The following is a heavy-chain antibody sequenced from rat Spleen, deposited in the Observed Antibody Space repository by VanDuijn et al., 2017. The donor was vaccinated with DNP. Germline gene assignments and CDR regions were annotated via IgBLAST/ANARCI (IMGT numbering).Heavy chain of an antibody. CDR3: ARGSGSYYWYFDF. D-gene: IGHD5-1*01. CDR2: ISAGGGFT. J-gene: IGHJ1*01. Sequence: EVHLVESGGGLVQPGRSLKLSCAASGFTFSDYNMAWVRQAPKKGLEWVATISAGGGFTYYRDSVKGRFTISRDNTKSTLYLQMNSLTSEDMATYYCARGSGSYYWYFDFWGPGTMVTVSS. V-gene: IGHV5-7*01. CDR1: GFTFSDYN.